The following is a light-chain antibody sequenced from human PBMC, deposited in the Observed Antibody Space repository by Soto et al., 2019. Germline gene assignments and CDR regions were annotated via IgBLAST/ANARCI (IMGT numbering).Light chain of an antibody. Sequence: PGERVPLSCTASQSVDISLAWYQQKPGQAPRLLIYGASTRATDMPGTFSGRGSGTEFTLTISSLRPEDFAVYYCQQYRSWPRTFGQGTKVDIK. J-gene: IGKJ1*01. CDR1: QSVDIS. CDR2: GAS. CDR3: QQYRSWPRT. V-gene: IGKV3-15*01.